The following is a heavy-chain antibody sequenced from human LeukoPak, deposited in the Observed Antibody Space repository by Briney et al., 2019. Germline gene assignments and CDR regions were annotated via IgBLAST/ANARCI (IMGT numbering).Heavy chain of an antibody. Sequence: PGGSLRLSCAASGFTFSSFEMNWVRQAPGKGLEWLSHISTSGSTKYYANSVKGRFTFSRDNAENSVYLQMSSLTAEDTGLYYCARDATTAVGWVYMDVWGKGTTVTISS. CDR2: ISTSGSTK. CDR1: GFTFSSFE. D-gene: IGHD6-13*01. CDR3: ARDATTAVGWVYMDV. V-gene: IGHV3-48*03. J-gene: IGHJ6*03.